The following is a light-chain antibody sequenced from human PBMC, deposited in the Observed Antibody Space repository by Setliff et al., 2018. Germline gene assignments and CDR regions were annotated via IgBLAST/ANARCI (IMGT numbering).Light chain of an antibody. CDR2: DVS. J-gene: IGLJ1*01. CDR3: SSYAGSSTLYV. CDR1: SSDVGGYDY. V-gene: IGLV2-14*03. Sequence: QSLLTQPASVSGSPGQSITISCTGTSSDVGGYDYVSWYQQHPDKAPKLMIFDVSNRPSGVSNRFSGSKSGNTASLTISGLQAEDEADYYCSSYAGSSTLYVFGTGTKVTVL.